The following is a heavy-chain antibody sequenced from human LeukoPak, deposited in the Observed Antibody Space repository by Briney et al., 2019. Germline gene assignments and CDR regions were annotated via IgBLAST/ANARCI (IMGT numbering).Heavy chain of an antibody. D-gene: IGHD6-19*01. CDR1: GYTFTSYD. CDR3: ARGSAVAGGRLDY. J-gene: IGHJ4*02. V-gene: IGHV1-46*01. Sequence: GASVKVSCKASGYTFTSYDMHWVRQAPGQGLEWMGIINPSGGGTSYAQKFQGRVTMTRDMSTSTVYMELSSLRSEDTAVYYCARGSAVAGGRLDYWGQGTLVTVSS. CDR2: INPSGGGT.